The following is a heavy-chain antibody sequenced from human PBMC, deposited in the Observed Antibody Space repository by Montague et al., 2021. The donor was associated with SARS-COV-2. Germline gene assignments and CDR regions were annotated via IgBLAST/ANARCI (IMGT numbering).Heavy chain of an antibody. CDR1: GFPFSNYG. D-gene: IGHD3-10*01. Sequence: SFSASGFPFSNYGMSWVRQAPGKGLEWVSLISDTGANTHYADSVKGRFTISRDNSKNTVLLQMNSLRAEDTAVYYCAKCTHYYASGTYYNTYYFDHWGQGTLVTVSS. CDR2: ISDTGANT. CDR3: AKCTHYYASGTYYNTYYFDH. J-gene: IGHJ4*02. V-gene: IGHV3-23*01.